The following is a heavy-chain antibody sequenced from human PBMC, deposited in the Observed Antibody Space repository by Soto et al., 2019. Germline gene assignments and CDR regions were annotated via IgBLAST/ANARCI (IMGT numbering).Heavy chain of an antibody. D-gene: IGHD4-4*01. CDR2: TYYRSKWYN. CDR3: ARGLQYYYYGMDV. CDR1: GASVSSNSAA. V-gene: IGHV6-1*01. Sequence: QTLSLTCAISGASVSSNSAAWNLIRQSPSRGLEWLGRTYYRSKWYNDYAVSVKSRITINPDTSKNQFSLQLNSVTPEDTAVYYCARGLQYYYYGMDVWGQGTTVTVSS. J-gene: IGHJ6*02.